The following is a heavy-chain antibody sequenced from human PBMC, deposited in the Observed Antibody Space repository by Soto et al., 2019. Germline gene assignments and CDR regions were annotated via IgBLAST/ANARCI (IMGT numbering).Heavy chain of an antibody. J-gene: IGHJ4*02. D-gene: IGHD3-10*01. CDR1: GYTLTELS. Sequence: ASVKVSCKVSGYTLTELSMHWVRQAPGKGLEWMGGFDPEDGETIYAQKLQGRVTMTEDTSTDTAYMELSSLRSEDTAVYYCATDLGPTYYYGSGSPVQFDYWGQGTLVTVSS. CDR2: FDPEDGET. V-gene: IGHV1-24*01. CDR3: ATDLGPTYYYGSGSPVQFDY.